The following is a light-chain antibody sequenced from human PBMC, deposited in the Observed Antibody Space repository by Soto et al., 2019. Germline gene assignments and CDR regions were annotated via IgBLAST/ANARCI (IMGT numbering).Light chain of an antibody. CDR3: SSFTTSTSYV. CDR2: DVS. V-gene: IGLV2-14*03. Sequence: QSALTQPASVSGSPGQSITISCTGTSSDVGDYDYVSWYQQHPGEVPKLMIFDVSDRPSGVSNRFSGSKSGNTASLTISGLQAEDEADYYCSSFTTSTSYVFGTGTKLTVL. J-gene: IGLJ1*01. CDR1: SSDVGDYDY.